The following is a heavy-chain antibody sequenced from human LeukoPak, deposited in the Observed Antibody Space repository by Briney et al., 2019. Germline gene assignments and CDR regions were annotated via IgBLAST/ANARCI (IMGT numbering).Heavy chain of an antibody. Sequence: PGGSLRLSCAASGFTFSSYAMSWVRQAPGKGLEWVSAISGSGGSTYYADSVKGRFTISRDNAKNSLYLQMNSLRAEDTAVYYCARLEVDDYFDYWGQGTLVTVSS. CDR2: ISGSGGST. J-gene: IGHJ4*02. CDR1: GFTFSSYA. V-gene: IGHV3-23*01. D-gene: IGHD6-6*01. CDR3: ARLEVDDYFDY.